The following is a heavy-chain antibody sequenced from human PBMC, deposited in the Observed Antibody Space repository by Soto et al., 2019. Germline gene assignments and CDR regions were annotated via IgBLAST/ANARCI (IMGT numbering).Heavy chain of an antibody. J-gene: IGHJ6*02. D-gene: IGHD2-2*02. Sequence: QVQLVQSGAEVKKPGASVKVSCKASGYTFTGYYMHWVRQAPGQGLEWMGWINPNSGGTNYAQKFQGWVTMTRDTSISTAYMELSRLRSDDTAVYYCARDLFSRWGFPGVNQLLYPYGMDVWGQGTTVTVSS. CDR3: ARDLFSRWGFPGVNQLLYPYGMDV. CDR2: INPNSGGT. CDR1: GYTFTGYY. V-gene: IGHV1-2*04.